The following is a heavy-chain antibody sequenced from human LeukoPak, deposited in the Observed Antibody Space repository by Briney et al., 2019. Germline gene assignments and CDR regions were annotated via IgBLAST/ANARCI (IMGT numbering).Heavy chain of an antibody. D-gene: IGHD3-9*01. Sequence: PGRSLRLSCAASGFTFSSYAMHWVRQAPGKGLEWVAVISYDGSNKYYADSVKGRFTISRDNSKNTLYLQMNSLRAEDTAVYYCARDSTPPALVSWVNFDYWGQGTLVTVSS. CDR1: GFTFSSYA. V-gene: IGHV3-30-3*01. J-gene: IGHJ4*02. CDR2: ISYDGSNK. CDR3: ARDSTPPALVSWVNFDY.